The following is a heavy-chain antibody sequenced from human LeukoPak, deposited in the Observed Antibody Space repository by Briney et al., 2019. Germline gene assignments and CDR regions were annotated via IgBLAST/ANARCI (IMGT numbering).Heavy chain of an antibody. CDR3: ARVAKERVGGVYYFDY. Sequence: PGGSLRLSCAASGFTFSDYDMHWVRQATGKGLEWVSAIGTAGDTYYTGSVKGRFTISRENAKNSLYLQMNSLRAEDTAVYYCARVAKERVGGVYYFDYWGQGTLGTVSS. J-gene: IGHJ4*02. V-gene: IGHV3-13*01. CDR2: IGTAGDT. CDR1: GFTFSDYD. D-gene: IGHD2-8*02.